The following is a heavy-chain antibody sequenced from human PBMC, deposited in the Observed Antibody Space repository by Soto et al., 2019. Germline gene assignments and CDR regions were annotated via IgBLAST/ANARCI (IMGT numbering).Heavy chain of an antibody. D-gene: IGHD3-22*01. J-gene: IGHJ4*02. Sequence: SETLSLTYTVSGGSISSYYWSWIRQPPGKGLEWIGYIYYSGSTNYNPSLKSRVTISVDTSKNQFSLKLSSVTAADTAVYYCARGGYYYDSSGYYDFDYWGQGTLVTVSS. CDR3: ARGGYYYDSSGYYDFDY. V-gene: IGHV4-59*01. CDR2: IYYSGST. CDR1: GGSISSYY.